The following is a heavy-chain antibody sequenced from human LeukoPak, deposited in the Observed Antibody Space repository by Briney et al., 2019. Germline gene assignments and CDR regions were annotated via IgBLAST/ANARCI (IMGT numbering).Heavy chain of an antibody. CDR3: AKVGVCVGCYDAFDI. V-gene: IGHV3-23*01. D-gene: IGHD2-15*01. J-gene: IGHJ3*02. Sequence: PGGSLRLSCAASGFTFSSYWMNWIRQAPGKGLEWVSAISGSGGSTYYADSVKGRFTISRDNSKNTLYLQMNSLRAEDTAVYYCAKVGVCVGCYDAFDIWGQGTLVTVSS. CDR1: GFTFSSYW. CDR2: ISGSGGST.